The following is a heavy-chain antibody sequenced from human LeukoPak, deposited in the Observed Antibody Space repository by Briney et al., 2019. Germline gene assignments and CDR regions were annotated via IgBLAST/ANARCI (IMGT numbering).Heavy chain of an antibody. D-gene: IGHD2-2*01. CDR3: ARDCSSTSCPQGRDY. CDR1: GYTFTGYY. Sequence: ASVKVSCKASGYTFTGYYMHWVRQAPGQGLEWMGWINPNSGGTNYAQKFQGRVTMTRDTSISTAYMELSRLRPDDTAVYYCARDCSSTSCPQGRDYWGQGTLVTVSS. J-gene: IGHJ4*02. V-gene: IGHV1-2*02. CDR2: INPNSGGT.